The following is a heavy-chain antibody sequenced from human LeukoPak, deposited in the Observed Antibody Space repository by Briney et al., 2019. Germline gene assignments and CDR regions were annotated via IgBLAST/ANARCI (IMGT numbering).Heavy chain of an antibody. J-gene: IGHJ4*02. CDR2: IYTSGST. CDR1: GGSISSYY. D-gene: IGHD2-2*01. V-gene: IGHV4-4*07. CDR3: ARDHKGRYCSSTSCKYFDY. Sequence: SETLSHTCTVSGGSISSYYWSWIRQPAGKGLEWIGRIYTSGSTNYNPSLKSRVTMSVDTSKNQFSLKLSSVTAADTAVYYCARDHKGRYCSSTSCKYFDYWGQGTLVTVSS.